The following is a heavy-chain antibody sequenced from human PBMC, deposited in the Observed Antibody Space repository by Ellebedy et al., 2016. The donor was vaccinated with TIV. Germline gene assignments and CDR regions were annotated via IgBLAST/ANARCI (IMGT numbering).Heavy chain of an antibody. Sequence: GESLKISCAASGFSFSSYIMNWVRQAPGKAPAWVSSISSDSRDLSYADSGKGRFTISRDNAKNLLYLQMNTLGVEDTAVYYCAAGSREYWFDPWGQGTLVTVSS. V-gene: IGHV3-21*01. D-gene: IGHD3-10*01. CDR3: AAGSREYWFDP. J-gene: IGHJ5*02. CDR1: GFSFSSYI. CDR2: ISSDSRDL.